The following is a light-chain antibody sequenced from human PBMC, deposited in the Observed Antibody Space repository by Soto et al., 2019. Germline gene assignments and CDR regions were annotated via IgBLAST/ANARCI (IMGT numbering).Light chain of an antibody. J-gene: IGKJ2*01. CDR1: QSVTSN. CDR3: QHYFNWPYT. Sequence: EMGLTQTPASLSVAAGEGATLSLRASQSVTSNLAWYQQKPGRAPRLLIYGASTRATGIPARFSGSGSGTEFTLTISNLQSEDFALYYCQHYFNWPYTFGQGTRLE. V-gene: IGKV3-15*01. CDR2: GAS.